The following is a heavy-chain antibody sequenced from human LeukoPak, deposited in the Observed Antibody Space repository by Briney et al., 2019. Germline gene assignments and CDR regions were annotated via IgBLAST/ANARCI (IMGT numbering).Heavy chain of an antibody. V-gene: IGHV3-64D*06. CDR3: VKDNYGSGSYYGMDV. Sequence: GGSLRLSCSASGFTFSSYAMHWVRQAPRMGLEYVSAITSNGGTTYYADSVKGRFTISRDNSKNTLYLQMSSLRADDTAVYYCVKDNYGSGSYYGMDVWGQGTTVTVSS. CDR2: ITSNGGTT. J-gene: IGHJ6*02. CDR1: GFTFSSYA. D-gene: IGHD3-10*01.